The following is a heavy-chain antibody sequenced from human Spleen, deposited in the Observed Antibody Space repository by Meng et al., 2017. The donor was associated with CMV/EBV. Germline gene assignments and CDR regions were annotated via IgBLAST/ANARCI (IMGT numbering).Heavy chain of an antibody. CDR2: ITPAFEPA. V-gene: IGHV1-69*05. D-gene: IGHD3-16*02. CDR3: ARDPRITVVGVIIWPLED. CDR1: GGTFSSSS. J-gene: IGHJ4*02. Sequence: SVKVSCKASGGTFSSSSLMWVRQAPGQGLEWMGGITPAFEPADYAQKFRDRVTITRDDSVTTAYREMSSLGSEDTAVYFCARDPRITVVGVIIWPLEDWGQGTLVTVSS.